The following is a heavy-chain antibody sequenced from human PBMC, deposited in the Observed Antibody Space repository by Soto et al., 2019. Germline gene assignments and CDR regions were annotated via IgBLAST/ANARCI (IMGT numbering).Heavy chain of an antibody. V-gene: IGHV1-69*12. CDR2: IIPIFGTA. D-gene: IGHD5-18*01. Sequence: QVQLVQSGAEVKKPGSSVKVSCKASGGTFSSYAISWVRQAPGQGLEWMGGIIPIFGTANYAQKFQGRVTITADESTSTAYMELSSLRSEDTAVYYCARDSLRRYSYGLAPVAGAWGQGTLVTVSS. CDR1: GGTFSSYA. J-gene: IGHJ5*02. CDR3: ARDSLRRYSYGLAPVAGA.